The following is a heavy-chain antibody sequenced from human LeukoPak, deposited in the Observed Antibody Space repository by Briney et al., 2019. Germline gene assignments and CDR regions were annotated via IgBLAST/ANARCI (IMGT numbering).Heavy chain of an antibody. Sequence: SETLSLTCAVSGYSISSGYYWGRIRPPPGKGLEWIGSIYHSGSTYYNPSLKSRVTISLDTSKNHFSLKLSSVTAADTAVYYCARGVVVVPAARPAFFDYWGQGTLVTVSS. CDR2: IYHSGST. CDR3: ARGVVVVPAARPAFFDY. D-gene: IGHD2-2*01. V-gene: IGHV4-38-2*01. CDR1: GYSISSGYY. J-gene: IGHJ4*02.